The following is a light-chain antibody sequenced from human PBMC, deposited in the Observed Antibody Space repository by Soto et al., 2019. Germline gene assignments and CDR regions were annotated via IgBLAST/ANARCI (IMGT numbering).Light chain of an antibody. J-gene: IGKJ5*01. V-gene: IGKV3-15*01. CDR2: GAS. CDR3: QQYNNWPPIT. CDR1: QSVSSN. Sequence: EIVMTQSPATLSVSPGERATLSCRASQSVSSNLAWYQQKPGQAPRLLIYGASTRATDIPARFSGSGSGTEFTLTISSLQSQDFAIYYCQQYNNWPPITFGQVTRLEIK.